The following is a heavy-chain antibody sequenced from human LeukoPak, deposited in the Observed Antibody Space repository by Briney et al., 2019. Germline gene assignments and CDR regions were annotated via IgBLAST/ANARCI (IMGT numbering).Heavy chain of an antibody. V-gene: IGHV1-2*06. CDR1: GYTFTGYY. D-gene: IGHD3-22*01. J-gene: IGHJ6*02. CDR2: INANIGDT. Sequence: GASVTVSCTASGYTFTGYYMHWVRQSPGQGLEWMGRINANIGDTVYAQKFQGRVSVTRDTSSTSTSMELGSLRSDDTAVYYCATENHYDSSGYFYGYYNGMDIWGQGTTVTVSS. CDR3: ATENHYDSSGYFYGYYNGMDI.